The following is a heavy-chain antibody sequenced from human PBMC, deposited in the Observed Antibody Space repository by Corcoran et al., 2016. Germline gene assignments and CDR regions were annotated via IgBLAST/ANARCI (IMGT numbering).Heavy chain of an antibody. CDR1: GGSIYSYY. D-gene: IGHD2-15*01. J-gene: IGHJ5*02. CDR3: ARQVGAVAPLNWFDP. CDR2: IYYSGST. V-gene: IGHV4-59*08. Sequence: QVQLQESGPGLVKPSETLSLTCTVSGGSIYSYYWSWIRRPPGKGLEWIGNIYYSGSTNYNPSLKSRVTISVDTSKNQLSLKLNSVTAADTAVYYCARQVGAVAPLNWFDPWGQGTLVTVSS.